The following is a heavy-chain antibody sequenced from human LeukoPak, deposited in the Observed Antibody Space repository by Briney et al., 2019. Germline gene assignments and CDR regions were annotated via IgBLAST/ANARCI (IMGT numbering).Heavy chain of an antibody. CDR3: ARMTPNY. CDR2: INHSGGT. CDR1: GGSFSGYY. J-gene: IGHJ4*02. V-gene: IGHV4-34*01. Sequence: SETLSLTCAVYGGSFSGYYWSWIRQPPGKGLEWIGEINHSGGTNYNPSLKSRVTISVDTSKNQFSLKLSSVTAADTAVYYCARMTPNYWGQGTLVTVSS.